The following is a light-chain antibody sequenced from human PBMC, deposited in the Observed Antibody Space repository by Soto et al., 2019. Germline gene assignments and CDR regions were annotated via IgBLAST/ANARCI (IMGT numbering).Light chain of an antibody. J-gene: IGKJ1*01. CDR1: QSISSW. V-gene: IGKV1-5*03. CDR3: QQYNAYPWT. CDR2: KAS. Sequence: DIQMTQSPSTLSASVGDRVTITCRASQSISSWLAWYQQKPGKAPKLLIYKASTLESGVPSNFSGSGSGTEFTLTISSLQPEDCATYNCQQYNAYPWTFGQGTKVDIK.